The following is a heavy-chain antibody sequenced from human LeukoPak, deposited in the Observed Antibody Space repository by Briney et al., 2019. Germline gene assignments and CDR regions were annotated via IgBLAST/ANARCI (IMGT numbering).Heavy chain of an antibody. CDR3: AASYCSSTSCYDAFDI. Sequence: LGESLKISCKGSGYSFTSYWIGWVRQMPGKGLEWMGIIYPGDSDTRYSPSFQGQVTISADKSISTAYLQWSSLKASDTAMYYCAASYCSSTSCYDAFDIWGQGTMVTVSS. V-gene: IGHV5-51*01. J-gene: IGHJ3*02. D-gene: IGHD2-2*01. CDR2: IYPGDSDT. CDR1: GYSFTSYW.